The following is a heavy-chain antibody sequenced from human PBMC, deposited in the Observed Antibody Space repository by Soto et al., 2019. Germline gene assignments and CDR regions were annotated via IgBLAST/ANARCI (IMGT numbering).Heavy chain of an antibody. V-gene: IGHV4-30-4*01. CDR3: ASAPAYSGNYCWFDP. Sequence: PSETLSLTCAVSGGSISSGNNYWSCIRQPPGKGLEWIGFIHHSGSTYYNPSLRGRVDILVDTSKNYFSLRLTSLTAADTAVYYCASAPAYSGNYCWFDPWGQGTLVTVSS. J-gene: IGHJ5*02. CDR1: GGSISSGNNY. D-gene: IGHD1-26*01. CDR2: IHHSGST.